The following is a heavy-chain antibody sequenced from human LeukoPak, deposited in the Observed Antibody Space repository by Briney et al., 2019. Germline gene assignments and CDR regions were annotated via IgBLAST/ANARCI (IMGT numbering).Heavy chain of an antibody. CDR2: IYSDNT. Sequence: GGSLRLSCTVSGFTVSSNSMSWVRQAPGKGLEWVSFIYSDNTHYSDSVKGRFTISRDNSKNTLYLRMNSLRAEDTAVYYCARDLGGYTLDYYFDYWGQGTLVTVSS. D-gene: IGHD5-12*01. CDR1: GFTVSSNS. V-gene: IGHV3-66*03. CDR3: ARDLGGYTLDYYFDY. J-gene: IGHJ4*02.